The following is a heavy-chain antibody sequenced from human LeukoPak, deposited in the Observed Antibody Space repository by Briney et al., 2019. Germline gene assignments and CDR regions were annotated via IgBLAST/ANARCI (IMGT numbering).Heavy chain of an antibody. CDR1: GFSFISYG. CDR2: ISDDGRSK. D-gene: IGHD4-17*01. J-gene: IGHJ4*02. V-gene: IGHV3-30*18. Sequence: GGSLRLSCAASGFSFISYGMHWVRQAPGKGLGWVGVISDDGRSKDYADSVRGRFTISRDNSKDTLYLQMNSLRAEDTAVYYCAKRPSDYGDYVSYFDYWGQGTLVTVSS. CDR3: AKRPSDYGDYVSYFDY.